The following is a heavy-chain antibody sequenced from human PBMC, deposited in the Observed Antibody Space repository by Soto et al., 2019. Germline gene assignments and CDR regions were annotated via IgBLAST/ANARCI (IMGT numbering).Heavy chain of an antibody. J-gene: IGHJ6*02. CDR1: GFTFSSYA. Sequence: HPGGSLRLSCAASGFTFSSYAMHWVRQAPGKGLEWVAVISYDGSNKYYADSVKGRFTISRDNSKNTLYLQMNSLRAEDTAVYYCARDWDGWYYYYGMDVWGQGTTVTVSS. V-gene: IGHV3-30-3*01. CDR3: ARDWDGWYYYYGMDV. D-gene: IGHD6-19*01. CDR2: ISYDGSNK.